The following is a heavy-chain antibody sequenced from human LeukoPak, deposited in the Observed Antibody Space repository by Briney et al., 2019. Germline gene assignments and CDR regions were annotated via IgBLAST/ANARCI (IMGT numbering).Heavy chain of an antibody. J-gene: IGHJ4*02. D-gene: IGHD1-14*01. CDR3: ARVGKVVRPFDY. V-gene: IGHV4-34*01. CDR2: INHSGST. CDR1: GGSFSGYY. Sequence: SETLSLTCAVCGGSFSGYYWSWIRQPPGKGLEWIGEINHSGSTNYSPSLKSRVTISVDTSKNQFSLKLSSVTAADTAVYYCARVGKVVRPFDYWGQGTLVTVSS.